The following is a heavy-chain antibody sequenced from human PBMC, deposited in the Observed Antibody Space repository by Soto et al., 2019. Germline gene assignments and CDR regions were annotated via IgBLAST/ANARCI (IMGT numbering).Heavy chain of an antibody. D-gene: IGHD5-12*01. J-gene: IGHJ6*03. CDR2: MNPNSGNT. CDR3: ARGKSIVATISLGGYYYMDV. Sequence: ASVKVSCKASGYTFTSYDINWVRQATGQGLEWMGWMNPNSGNTGYAQKFQGRVTMTRNTSISTAYMELSSLRSEDTAVYYCARGKSIVATISLGGYYYMDVWGKGTTVTVSS. V-gene: IGHV1-8*01. CDR1: GYTFTSYD.